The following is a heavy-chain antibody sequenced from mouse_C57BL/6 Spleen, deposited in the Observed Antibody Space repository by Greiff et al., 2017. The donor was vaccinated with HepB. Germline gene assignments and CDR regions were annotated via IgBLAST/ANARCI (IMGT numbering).Heavy chain of an antibody. D-gene: IGHD1-1*01. CDR1: GYTFTDYE. Sequence: VQLQESGAELVRPGASVTLSCKASGYTFTDYEMHWVKQTPVHGLEWIGAIDPETGGTAYNQKFKGKAILTADKSSSTAYMELRSLTSEDSAVYYCTSLNYGKGYWGQGTTLTVSS. CDR2: IDPETGGT. J-gene: IGHJ2*01. V-gene: IGHV1-15*01. CDR3: TSLNYGKGY.